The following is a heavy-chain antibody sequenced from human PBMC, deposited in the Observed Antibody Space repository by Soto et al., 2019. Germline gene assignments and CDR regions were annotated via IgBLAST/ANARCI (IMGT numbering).Heavy chain of an antibody. CDR2: ISAYNGNT. Sequence: QVQLVQSGAEVKKPGASVKVSCKASGYTFTSYGISWVRQAPGQGLEWMGWISAYNGNTNYAQKLQGRVTMTTDTSSSTAYMELRSLRSDDTAVYYCARDKGAYCGGDCYSTWFDPWGQGTLVTVSS. CDR3: ARDKGAYCGGDCYSTWFDP. J-gene: IGHJ5*02. V-gene: IGHV1-18*01. D-gene: IGHD2-21*02. CDR1: GYTFTSYG.